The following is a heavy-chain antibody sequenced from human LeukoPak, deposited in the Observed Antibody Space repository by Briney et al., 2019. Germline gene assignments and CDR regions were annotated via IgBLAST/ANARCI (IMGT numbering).Heavy chain of an antibody. V-gene: IGHV4-39*01. CDR2: IYYSGST. CDR1: GGSISSSSYY. Sequence: SETLSLTCTVSGGSISSSSYYWGWIRQPPGKGLGWIGSIYYSGSTYYNPSLKSRVTISVDMSKNQLSMKLSSVTGADTAVYYCARPIGSGATIEDYWGQGTLVTVSS. J-gene: IGHJ4*02. D-gene: IGHD5-12*01. CDR3: ARPIGSGATIEDY.